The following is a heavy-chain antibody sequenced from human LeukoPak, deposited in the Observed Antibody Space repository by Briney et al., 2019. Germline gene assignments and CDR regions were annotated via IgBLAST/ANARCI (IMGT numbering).Heavy chain of an antibody. Sequence: GGSLRLSCAASGFTVSSDYMSWVRQAPGKGLEWVSVIYSGGTTYYADSVKGRFTISRDNSKNMLYLQMNSLRADDTAVYYCATGTMYTSGQAHAFDVWGQGTMVTVSS. D-gene: IGHD6-19*01. J-gene: IGHJ3*01. CDR2: IYSGGTT. CDR1: GFTVSSDY. V-gene: IGHV3-53*01. CDR3: ATGTMYTSGQAHAFDV.